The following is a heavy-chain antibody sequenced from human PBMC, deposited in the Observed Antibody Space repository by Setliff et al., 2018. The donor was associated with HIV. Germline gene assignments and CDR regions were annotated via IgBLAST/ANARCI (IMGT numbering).Heavy chain of an antibody. CDR1: GYRFTNYW. J-gene: IGHJ4*02. CDR3: AISEEESPWYYFDY. Sequence: PGESLKISCKGSGYRFTNYWIGWVRQMPGKGLEWMGIINPGDFDIRYSPSFQGQVTISADESISTAYLQWRSLKASDTAIYYCAISEEESPWYYFDYWGQGTLVTVSS. D-gene: IGHD2-8*01. CDR2: INPGDFDI. V-gene: IGHV5-51*01.